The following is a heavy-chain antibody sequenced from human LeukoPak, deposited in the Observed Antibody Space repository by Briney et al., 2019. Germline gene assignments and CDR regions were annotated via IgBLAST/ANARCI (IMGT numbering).Heavy chain of an antibody. CDR2: INPSGGST. Sequence: ASVKVSCKASGYTFTSYYMHWVRQAPGQGLEWMGIINPSGGSTSYAQKFQGRVTMTRDTSISTAYMELSRLRSDDTAVYYCARVSRGVVPAATDYYGMDVWGQGTTVTVSS. CDR1: GYTFTSYY. D-gene: IGHD2-2*01. J-gene: IGHJ6*02. CDR3: ARVSRGVVPAATDYYGMDV. V-gene: IGHV1-46*01.